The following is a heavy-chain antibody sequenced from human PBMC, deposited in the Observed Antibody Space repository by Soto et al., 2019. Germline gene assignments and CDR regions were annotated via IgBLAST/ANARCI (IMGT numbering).Heavy chain of an antibody. CDR1: GGSVNNDNYY. Sequence: SETLSLTCSVSGGSVNNDNYYFNCFRQPPGKGLEWIANMYYSGSTNYNPSLKSRVAVSLDTSKNQFSLKVYSVTAADTAVYFCARGQGPGSIHTWFDPWGQGTLVTVS. V-gene: IGHV4-61*01. D-gene: IGHD1-1*01. CDR3: ARGQGPGSIHTWFDP. CDR2: MYYSGST. J-gene: IGHJ5*02.